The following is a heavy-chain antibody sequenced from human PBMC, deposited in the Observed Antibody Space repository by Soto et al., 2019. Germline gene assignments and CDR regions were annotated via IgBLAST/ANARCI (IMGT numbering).Heavy chain of an antibody. CDR2: IYPGDSDT. D-gene: IGHD3-3*01. J-gene: IGHJ6*02. Sequence: PGETLKISCKGSGYSFTSYWIGWVRQMPGKGLEWMGIIYPGDSDTRYSPSFQGQVTISADKSISTAYLQWSSLKASDTAMYYCARSYYDFWSGYNYYYYGMDVWGQGTTVTV. CDR3: ARSYYDFWSGYNYYYYGMDV. CDR1: GYSFTSYW. V-gene: IGHV5-51*01.